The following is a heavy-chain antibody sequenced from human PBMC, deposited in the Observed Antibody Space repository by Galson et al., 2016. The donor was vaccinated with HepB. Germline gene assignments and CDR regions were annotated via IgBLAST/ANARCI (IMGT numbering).Heavy chain of an antibody. V-gene: IGHV3-30*03. Sequence: SLRLSCAASGFTLESYGMHWVRQAPGKGLEWVAVSSQDGSNEYSADSVKGRFTISRDNSKNTLYLQMNSLRAEDTAVYYCTATNDYAWGSYRAPFDYWGQGTLVTVSS. J-gene: IGHJ4*02. CDR3: TATNDYAWGSYRAPFDY. CDR1: GFTLESYG. CDR2: SSQDGSNE. D-gene: IGHD3-16*02.